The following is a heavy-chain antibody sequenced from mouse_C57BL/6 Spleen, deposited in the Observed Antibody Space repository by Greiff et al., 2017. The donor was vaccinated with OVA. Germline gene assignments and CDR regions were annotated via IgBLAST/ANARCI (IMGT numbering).Heavy chain of an antibody. J-gene: IGHJ1*03. CDR3: ARDYYGSRWYFDV. Sequence: EVKLMESGGGLVKPGGSLKLSCAASGFTFSSYAMSWVRQTPEKRLEWVATISDGGSYTYYPDNVKGRFTISRDNAKNNLYLQMSHLKSEDTAMYYCARDYYGSRWYFDVWGTGTTVTVSS. CDR1: GFTFSSYA. D-gene: IGHD1-1*01. V-gene: IGHV5-4*01. CDR2: ISDGGSYT.